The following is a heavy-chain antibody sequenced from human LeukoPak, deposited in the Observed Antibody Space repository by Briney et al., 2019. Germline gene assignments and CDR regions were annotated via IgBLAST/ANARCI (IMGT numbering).Heavy chain of an antibody. CDR1: GYTFTGYY. CDR2: ISAYNGNT. V-gene: IGHV1-18*04. Sequence: VASVKVSCKASGYTFTGYYMHWVRQAPGQGLEWMGWISAYNGNTNYAQKLQGRVTMTTDTSTSTAYMELRSLRSDDTAVYYCARGEDYGCYWGQGTLVTVSS. CDR3: ARGEDYGCY. J-gene: IGHJ4*02. D-gene: IGHD4-17*01.